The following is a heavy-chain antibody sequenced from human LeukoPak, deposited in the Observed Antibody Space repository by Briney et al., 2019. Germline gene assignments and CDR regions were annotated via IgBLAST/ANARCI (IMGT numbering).Heavy chain of an antibody. Sequence: PSETLSLTCAVSGYSISSGYYWGWIRQPSAKGLEWIGSIYHSGSTYYNPSLKSRVTISVDTSKNQFSLKLSSVTAADTAVYYCARSYLPTYYDFWSGYYLTFDYWGQGTLVTVSS. D-gene: IGHD3-3*01. CDR1: GYSISSGYY. V-gene: IGHV4-38-2*01. J-gene: IGHJ4*02. CDR2: IYHSGST. CDR3: ARSYLPTYYDFWSGYYLTFDY.